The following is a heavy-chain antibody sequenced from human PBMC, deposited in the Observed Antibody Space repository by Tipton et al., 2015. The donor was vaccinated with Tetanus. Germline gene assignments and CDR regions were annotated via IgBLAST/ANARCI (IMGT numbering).Heavy chain of an antibody. J-gene: IGHJ4*02. V-gene: IGHV1-69*06. CDR3: ASGWSVRRYCSGGSCYSSFDY. CDR2: IIPIFGTA. D-gene: IGHD2-15*01. CDR1: GGTFSSYA. Sequence: QSGAEVKKPGSSVKVSCKASGGTFSSYAISWVRQAPGQGLERMGGIIPIFGTANYAQKFQGRVTITAAKSTSTAYMELSSLGSGVAAMYYFASGWSVRRYCSGGSCYSSFDYWGQGPLVPVSS.